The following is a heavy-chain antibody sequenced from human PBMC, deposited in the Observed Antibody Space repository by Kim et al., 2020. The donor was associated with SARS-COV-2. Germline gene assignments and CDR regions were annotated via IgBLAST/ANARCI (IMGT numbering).Heavy chain of an antibody. CDR2: ISYDGSNK. J-gene: IGHJ4*02. D-gene: IGHD3-9*01. CDR1: GFTFSSYG. Sequence: GGSLRLSCAASGFTFSSYGMHWVRQAPGKGLEWVAVISYDGSNKYYADSVKGRFTISRDNSKNTLYLQMNSLRAEDTAVYYCAKDPMPLRYFDWLSQGGFDYWGQGTLVTVSS. CDR3: AKDPMPLRYFDWLSQGGFDY. V-gene: IGHV3-30*18.